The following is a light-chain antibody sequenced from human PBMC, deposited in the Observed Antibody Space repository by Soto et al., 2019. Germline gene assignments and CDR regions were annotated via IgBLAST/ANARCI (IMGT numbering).Light chain of an antibody. J-gene: IGKJ5*01. CDR1: QTINRIY. V-gene: IGKV3-20*01. CDR3: RQYGSSPIT. Sequence: EIVLTQSPGNLSLSPGERATLSCKASQTINRIYVTWYQQKPAQAPRFLLYRTSARANGIPGRFSGSGSGTDFTLTISRLEPEDFAIYYCRQYGSSPITFGQGTRLENK. CDR2: RTS.